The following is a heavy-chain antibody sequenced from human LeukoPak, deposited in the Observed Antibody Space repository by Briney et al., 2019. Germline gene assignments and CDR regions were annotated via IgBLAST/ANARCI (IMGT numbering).Heavy chain of an antibody. CDR2: ISYDGSNK. CDR1: GFTFSSHG. Sequence: GGSLRLSCAASGFTFSSHGMHWVRQAPGKGLEWVAVISYDGSNKYYADSVKGRFTISRDNSKNTLYLQLNSLRAEDTAVYYCAKDRSDYGGYPPGAFDIWGQGTMVTVSS. J-gene: IGHJ3*02. D-gene: IGHD4-17*01. V-gene: IGHV3-30*18. CDR3: AKDRSDYGGYPPGAFDI.